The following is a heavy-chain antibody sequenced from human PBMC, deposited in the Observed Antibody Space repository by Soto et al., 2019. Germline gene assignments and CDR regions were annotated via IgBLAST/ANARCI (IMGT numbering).Heavy chain of an antibody. Sequence: LRLSCAVSGFSFGTYWMSWVRQAPGKGLEWLASIKEDGSERYYLDSVKGRFTISRDNAKDSLSLQMNSLRGEDTAFYYCARDVGPVTIFGEALSGYFDFWGQGTLVTVPQ. CDR2: IKEDGSER. CDR3: ARDVGPVTIFGEALSGYFDF. J-gene: IGHJ4*02. V-gene: IGHV3-7*03. CDR1: GFSFGTYW. D-gene: IGHD3-3*01.